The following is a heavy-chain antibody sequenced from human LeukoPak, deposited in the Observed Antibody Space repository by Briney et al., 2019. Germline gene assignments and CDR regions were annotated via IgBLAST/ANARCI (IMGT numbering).Heavy chain of an antibody. CDR2: IRQDGSEK. J-gene: IGHJ4*02. D-gene: IGHD2-15*01. CDR3: TTDNSHDEHGGTYPRYAY. CDR1: VLTLCFYL. Sequence: GGSLRLSFSAAVLTLCFYLATRLRQAPGKGLEWVANIRQDGSEKYYVDSVRGRFTISRDNAKNSLYLQMNRLRAEDTAVYYGTTDNSHDEHGGTYPRYAYRGQGSLVTVSS. V-gene: IGHV3-7*01.